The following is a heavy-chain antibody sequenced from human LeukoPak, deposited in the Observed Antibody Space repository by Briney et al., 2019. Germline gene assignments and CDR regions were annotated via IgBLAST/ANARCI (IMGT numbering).Heavy chain of an antibody. CDR3: ARDFSSKNWFDT. V-gene: IGHV4-4*07. CDR1: GGSITTYS. J-gene: IGHJ5*02. D-gene: IGHD2/OR15-2a*01. CDR2: FYSSGST. Sequence: PSETLSLTCIVFGGSITTYSWSWIRQPAGRGLEWIGRFYSSGSTDYNPSLKSRVTMSVDTSKNQVSLKLSSVTAADTAIYYCARDFSSKNWFDTWGQGTLVTVSS.